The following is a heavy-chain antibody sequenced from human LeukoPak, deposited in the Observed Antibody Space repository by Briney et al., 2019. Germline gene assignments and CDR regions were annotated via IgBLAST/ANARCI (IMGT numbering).Heavy chain of an antibody. D-gene: IGHD3-22*01. CDR1: GFTVSSNY. J-gene: IGHJ4*02. V-gene: IGHV3-53*01. CDR3: ARKTDSSGSGDY. Sequence: GGSLRLSCAASGFTVSSNYMSWVRQAPGKGLEWVSVIYSRGGTYYADSVQGRFTISRDASKNTLFLQMNSLRADDTAVYYCARKTDSSGSGDYWGQGTLVTVSS. CDR2: IYSRGGT.